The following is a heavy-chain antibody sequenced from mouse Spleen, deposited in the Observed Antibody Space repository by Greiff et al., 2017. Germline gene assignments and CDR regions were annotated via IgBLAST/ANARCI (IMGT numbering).Heavy chain of an antibody. CDR2: IYPGSGST. V-gene: IGHV1-55*01. J-gene: IGHJ2*01. D-gene: IGHD4-1*01. CDR1: GYTFTSYW. CDR3: ARRLGERYYFDY. Sequence: VQLQQPGAELVKPGASVKMSCKASGYTFTSYWITWVKQRPGQGLEWIGDIYPGSGSTNYNEKFKSKATLTVDTSSSTAYMQLSSLTSEDSAVYYCARRLGERYYFDYWGQGTTLTGSS.